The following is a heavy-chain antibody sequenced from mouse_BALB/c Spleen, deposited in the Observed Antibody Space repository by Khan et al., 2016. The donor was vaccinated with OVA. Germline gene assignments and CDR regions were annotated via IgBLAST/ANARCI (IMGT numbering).Heavy chain of an antibody. CDR1: GYTFTEYT. CDR3: ARDAGRY. D-gene: IGHD3-3*01. Sequence: EVQLQQSGPELVKPGASVKMSCKTSGYTFTEYTLHWVKQSHGKSLEWIGVIDPKNGVTSYNQKFTGKATLTVERSSSTAYMEFRSLTSEDSAVSYCARDAGRYWGQGTPGTVSS. J-gene: IGHJ4*01. CDR2: IDPKNGVT. V-gene: IGHV1-22*01.